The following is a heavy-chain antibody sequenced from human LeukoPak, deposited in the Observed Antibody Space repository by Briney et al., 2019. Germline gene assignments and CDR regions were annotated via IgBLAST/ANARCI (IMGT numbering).Heavy chain of an antibody. D-gene: IGHD6-19*01. CDR3: ARVEPVAAFDY. J-gene: IGHJ4*02. V-gene: IGHV4-38-2*02. CDR1: GYSISSGYY. Sequence: PSETLSLTCTVSGYSISSGYYWSWIRQPPGKGLEWIGSIYYSGSTYYNPSLKSRVTISVDTSKNQFSLKLSSVTAADTAVYYCARVEPVAAFDYWGQGTLVTVSS. CDR2: IYYSGST.